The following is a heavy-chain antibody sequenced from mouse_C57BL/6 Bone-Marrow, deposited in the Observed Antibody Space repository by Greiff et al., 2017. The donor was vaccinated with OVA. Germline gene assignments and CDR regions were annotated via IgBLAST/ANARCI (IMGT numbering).Heavy chain of an antibody. V-gene: IGHV1-42*01. CDR2: INPSTGGT. Sequence: EVKLMESGPELVKPGASVKISCKASGYSFTGYYMNWVKQSPEKSLEWIGEINPSTGGTTYNQKFKAKATLTVDKSSSTAYMQLKSLTSEDSAVYYCASGAAQAPPYWYFDVWGTGTTVTVSS. D-gene: IGHD3-2*02. J-gene: IGHJ1*03. CDR3: ASGAAQAPPYWYFDV. CDR1: GYSFTGYY.